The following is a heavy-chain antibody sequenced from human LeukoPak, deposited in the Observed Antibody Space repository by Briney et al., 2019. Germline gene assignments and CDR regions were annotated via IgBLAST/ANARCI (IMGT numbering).Heavy chain of an antibody. CDR3: ARASITMIVGGFDY. V-gene: IGHV4-39*07. Sequence: SETLSLTCTVSGGSISSSSYYWGWIRQPPGKGLEWIGSIYYSGSTYYNPSLKSRVTISVDTSKNQFSLKLSSVTAADTAVYYCARASITMIVGGFDYWGQGTLVTVSS. CDR2: IYYSGST. D-gene: IGHD3-22*01. J-gene: IGHJ4*02. CDR1: GGSISSSSYY.